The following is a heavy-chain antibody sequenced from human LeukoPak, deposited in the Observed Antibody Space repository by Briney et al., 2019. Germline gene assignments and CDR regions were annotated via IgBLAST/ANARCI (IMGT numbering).Heavy chain of an antibody. CDR3: AKDEDTAMPEEAFDI. D-gene: IGHD5-18*01. CDR1: GFTFSSYW. CDR2: INNDGTST. Sequence: GGSLRLSCAASGFTFSSYWMHWVRQAPGKGLVWVSRINNDGTSTNYADSVKGRFTISRDNSKNTLYLQMNSLRAEDTAVYYCAKDEDTAMPEEAFDIWGQGTVVTVSS. V-gene: IGHV3-74*01. J-gene: IGHJ3*02.